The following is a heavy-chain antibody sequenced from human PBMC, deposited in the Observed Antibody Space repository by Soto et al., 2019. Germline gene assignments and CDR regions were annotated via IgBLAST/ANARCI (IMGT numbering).Heavy chain of an antibody. CDR3: ARRVGVTGTEWVDP. CDR2: IYPGDSDT. CDR1: GYSFTSYW. D-gene: IGHD1-20*01. Sequence: GESLKIACKGSGYSFTSYWIGWVRQMPGKGLEWMGIIYPGDSDTRYSPSFQGQVTISADKSIGTAYLQWSSLKASDTTMYYCARRVGVTGTEWVDPWGQGTLVTVSS. J-gene: IGHJ5*02. V-gene: IGHV5-51*01.